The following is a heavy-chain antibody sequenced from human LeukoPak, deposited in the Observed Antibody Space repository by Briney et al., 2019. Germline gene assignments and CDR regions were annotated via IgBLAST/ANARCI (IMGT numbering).Heavy chain of an antibody. CDR2: IKSKTDGWTT. CDR1: AFTFSNAR. CDR3: TTDRYYDPDFDY. D-gene: IGHD3-22*01. V-gene: IGHV3-15*01. J-gene: IGHJ4*01. Sequence: GSLTFSSSASAFTFSNARMSWLPPAPGQGLKWVVRIKSKTDGWTTDSPATVNGTWTISSDDSKNTLCLLMTSLKTVDKAVYYCTTDRYYDPDFDYWGHGTLVTVSS.